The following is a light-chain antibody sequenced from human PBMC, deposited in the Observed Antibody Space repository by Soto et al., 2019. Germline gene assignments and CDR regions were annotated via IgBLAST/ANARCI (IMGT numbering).Light chain of an antibody. CDR2: DTK. J-gene: IGLJ1*01. CDR1: TGAVTSDHY. Sequence: QAVVTREPSLTVSPGGTVTLTCGSSTGAVTSDHYPYWLQQKPGQAPRTLIYDTKNKHSWTPARFSGSLLGGKAALTLAGAQPEDEADYYCLLSYTGASYVFGTGTKVTVL. CDR3: LLSYTGASYV. V-gene: IGLV7-46*01.